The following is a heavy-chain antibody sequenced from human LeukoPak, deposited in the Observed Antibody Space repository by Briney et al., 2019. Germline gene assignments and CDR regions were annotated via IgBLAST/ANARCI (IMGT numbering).Heavy chain of an antibody. Sequence: GGSLRLSCAASGFTFSSYAMRWVRQAPGKGLEYVSAITNNGGSTYYANSVKDRFTISRDNSKNTLYLQMGSLKAEDMAVYFCARGEWNFDLWGRGTLVTVSS. CDR2: ITNNGGST. V-gene: IGHV3-64*01. CDR3: ARGEWNFDL. J-gene: IGHJ2*01. CDR1: GFTFSSYA.